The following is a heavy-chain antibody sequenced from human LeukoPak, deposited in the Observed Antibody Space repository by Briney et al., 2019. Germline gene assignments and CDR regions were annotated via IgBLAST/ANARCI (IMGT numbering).Heavy chain of an antibody. J-gene: IGHJ4*02. Sequence: GGSLRLSCAASGFTFSSYAMSWVRQAPGKGLEWVSAISGSGGSTYYADSVRGRFTISRDDSENTLYLQMNSLRAEDTALYYCARGLASNYWDYWGQGTLVTVSS. V-gene: IGHV3-23*01. CDR3: ARGLASNYWDY. CDR1: GFTFSSYA. D-gene: IGHD5-24*01. CDR2: ISGSGGST.